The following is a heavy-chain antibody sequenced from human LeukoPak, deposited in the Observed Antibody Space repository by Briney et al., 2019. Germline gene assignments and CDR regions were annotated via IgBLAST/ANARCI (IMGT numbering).Heavy chain of an antibody. CDR3: ARDQEGFDY. Sequence: GGSLRLSCAASGFTFSSNSVTWVRQAPGKGLEWVSFISSSGSYIYYADSVKGRFTISRDNAKNSLYLQMDSLRAEDTAVYYCARDQEGFDYWGQGTLVTVSS. CDR1: GFTFSSNS. V-gene: IGHV3-21*01. J-gene: IGHJ4*02. CDR2: ISSSGSYI.